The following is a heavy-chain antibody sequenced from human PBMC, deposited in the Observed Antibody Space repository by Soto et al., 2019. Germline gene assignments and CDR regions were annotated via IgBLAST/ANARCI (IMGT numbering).Heavy chain of an antibody. V-gene: IGHV4-34*01. CDR3: AGGRGEGYNQHWYFDL. CDR2: INHSGST. J-gene: IGHJ2*01. D-gene: IGHD3-10*01. Sequence: SETLSLTCAVYGGSFSGYYWSWIRQPPGKGLEWIGEINHSGSTNYNPSLKSRVSISVGTSNNQFSLKLSSVTAADTAVYYCAGGRGEGYNQHWYFDLWGRGTLVTVSS. CDR1: GGSFSGYY.